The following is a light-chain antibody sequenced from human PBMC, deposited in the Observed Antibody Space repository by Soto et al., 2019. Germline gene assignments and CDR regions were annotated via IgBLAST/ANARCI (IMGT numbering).Light chain of an antibody. Sequence: QSVLTQPASVSGSPGQSITISCTGTSSDVGGYNYVSWYQQHPGKAPKLMIYDVSNRPSGVSNRFSGPKSGNTASLTISGLQAEDEADYYCSSYTSSSVVVFGGGTKLTVL. CDR2: DVS. CDR1: SSDVGGYNY. V-gene: IGLV2-14*01. J-gene: IGLJ2*01. CDR3: SSYTSSSVVV.